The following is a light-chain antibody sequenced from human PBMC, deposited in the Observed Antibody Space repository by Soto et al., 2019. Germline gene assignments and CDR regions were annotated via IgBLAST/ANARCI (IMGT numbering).Light chain of an antibody. V-gene: IGKV3-20*01. CDR1: QSVSTTF. J-gene: IGKJ2*01. Sequence: EIVLTQSPGTLSLSPGERATLSCRASQSVSTTFLAWFQQKPGQAPRLLISGASSRATGIPDRFSGSGSGTDFTLTIRRLEPEDFAVYYCQHYGTSPPFTFGQGTKLEIK. CDR2: GAS. CDR3: QHYGTSPPFT.